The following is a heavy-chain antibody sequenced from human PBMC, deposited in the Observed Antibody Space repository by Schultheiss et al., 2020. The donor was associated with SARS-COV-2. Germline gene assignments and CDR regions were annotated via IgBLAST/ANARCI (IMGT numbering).Heavy chain of an antibody. J-gene: IGHJ4*02. CDR2: IYYSGST. Sequence: SETLSLTCTVSGGSISSHYWSWIRQPPGKGLEWIGYIYYSGSTNYNPSLKSRVTISVDTSKNQFSLKLNSVTAADTAVYYCARDRAITMTYFDFWGRGALVTVSS. CDR1: GGSISSHY. V-gene: IGHV4-59*11. D-gene: IGHD3-22*01. CDR3: ARDRAITMTYFDF.